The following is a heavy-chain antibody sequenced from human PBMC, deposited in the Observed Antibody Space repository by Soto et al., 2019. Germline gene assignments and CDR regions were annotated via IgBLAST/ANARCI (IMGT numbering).Heavy chain of an antibody. D-gene: IGHD3-10*01. CDR1: GFTFSTYT. J-gene: IGHJ5*01. Sequence: SGGSLRLSCAASGFTFSTYTMNWVRQAPGKGLEWISSISSGSSYIYYAGSVKGRFTISRDNAKNSLILQMNSMRADDTAVYYCARDILSGGAYPDSWGQGTKVTVSS. CDR3: ARDILSGGAYPDS. V-gene: IGHV3-21*01. CDR2: ISSGSSYI.